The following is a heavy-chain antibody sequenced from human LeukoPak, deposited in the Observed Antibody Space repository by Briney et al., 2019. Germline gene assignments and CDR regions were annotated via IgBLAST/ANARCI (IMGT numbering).Heavy chain of an antibody. CDR3: SRSTVSLVD. D-gene: IGHD4-17*01. J-gene: IGHJ4*02. CDR2: INYDGSST. Sequence: GGSLRLSCAASGFTFSNYWMHWVRQAPGKGRVWVSRINYDGSSTTYADSVRGRVTISRDNAKNTLYLQMNSLRVDDTAVYYCSRSTVSLVDWGQGTLVTVSS. CDR1: GFTFSNYW. V-gene: IGHV3-74*01.